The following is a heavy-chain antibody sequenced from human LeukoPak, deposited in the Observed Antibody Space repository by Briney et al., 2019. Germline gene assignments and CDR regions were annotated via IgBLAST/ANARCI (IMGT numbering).Heavy chain of an antibody. CDR2: ISSSSSYT. D-gene: IGHD1-26*01. CDR1: GFTFSDYY. CDR3: ARDRWELPHYFDY. Sequence: GGSLRLSCAASGFTFSDYYMSWIRQAPGKGLEWVSYISSSSSYTNYVDSVKGRFTISRDNAKNSLYLQMNSLRAEDTAVYYCARDRWELPHYFDYWGQGTLVTVSS. V-gene: IGHV3-11*05. J-gene: IGHJ4*02.